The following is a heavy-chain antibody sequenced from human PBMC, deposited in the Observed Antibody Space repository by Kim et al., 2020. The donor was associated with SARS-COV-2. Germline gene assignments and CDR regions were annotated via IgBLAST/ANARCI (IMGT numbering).Heavy chain of an antibody. D-gene: IGHD3-10*01. CDR3: ARSANSMVRGVTLDY. J-gene: IGHJ4*02. CDR1: GGSISSYY. Sequence: SETLSLTCTVSGGSISSYYWSWIRQPPGKGLEWIGYIYYSGSTNYNPSLKSRVTISVDTSKNQFSLKLSSVTAADTAVYYCARSANSMVRGVTLDYWGQGTLVTVSS. V-gene: IGHV4-59*13. CDR2: IYYSGST.